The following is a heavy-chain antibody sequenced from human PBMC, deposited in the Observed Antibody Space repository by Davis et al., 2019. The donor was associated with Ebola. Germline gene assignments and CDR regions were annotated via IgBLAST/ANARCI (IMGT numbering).Heavy chain of an antibody. CDR3: SRVDNWNWFDP. CDR2: IYSGGST. Sequence: GGSLRPSCPPSAFTVRSNYMSWVRQAPGKGLEWVSVIYSGGSTYYADSVKGRFTISRDNSKKTLYLQMNSLRAEDTAVYYCSRVDNWNWFDPWGQGTLVAVSS. CDR1: AFTVRSNY. D-gene: IGHD1-20*01. V-gene: IGHV3-53*01. J-gene: IGHJ5*02.